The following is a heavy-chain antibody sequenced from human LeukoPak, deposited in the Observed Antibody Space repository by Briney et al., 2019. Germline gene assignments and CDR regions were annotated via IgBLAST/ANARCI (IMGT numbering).Heavy chain of an antibody. V-gene: IGHV3-7*01. CDR3: ARYGNGAWLAHYSFDI. CDR1: GFTFSSHA. J-gene: IGHJ3*02. Sequence: GGSLRLSCAASGFTFSSHAMSWVRQASGKGLEWVANINQDGSEKYYVDSVKGRFAISRDNAKNSLYLQMNSLGAEDTAVYYCARYGNGAWLAHYSFDIWGQGTMVTVSS. D-gene: IGHD6-19*01. CDR2: INQDGSEK.